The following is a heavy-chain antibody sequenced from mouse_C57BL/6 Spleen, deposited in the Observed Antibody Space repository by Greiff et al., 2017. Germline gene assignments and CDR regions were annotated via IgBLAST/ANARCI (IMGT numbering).Heavy chain of an antibody. Sequence: QAQLQQSGPGLVAPSHSLSITCTFSGFSLSSYCVSWVRQPPGKGLEWLGVIWGDGSKNYHSTLISRLSISKDNTKSQVFLKLNSLQTDEKATYYRAKEGALLGNYKYAMDYWSQGTSVTVSS. CDR3: AKEGALLGNYKYAMDY. J-gene: IGHJ4*01. D-gene: IGHD2-1*01. CDR1: GFSLSSYC. CDR2: IWGDGSK. V-gene: IGHV2-3*01.